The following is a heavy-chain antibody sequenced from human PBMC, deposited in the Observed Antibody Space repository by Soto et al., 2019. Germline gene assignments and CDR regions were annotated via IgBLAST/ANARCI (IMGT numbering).Heavy chain of an antibody. V-gene: IGHV4-59*08. D-gene: IGHD2-21*01. J-gene: IGHJ3*02. CDR3: AGTDSFDAFDI. CDR2: IYYSGST. Sequence: SETLSLTCTVAGGSIGSYYGSWIRQPPGKGLEWIGYIYYSGSTNYNPSLKSRVTISVDTSKNQFSLKLSSVTAADTAVYYCAGTDSFDAFDIWGQGTMVTVSS. CDR1: GGSIGSYY.